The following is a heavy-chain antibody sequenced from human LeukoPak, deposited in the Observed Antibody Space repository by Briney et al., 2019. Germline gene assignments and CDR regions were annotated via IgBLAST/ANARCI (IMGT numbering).Heavy chain of an antibody. CDR3: ASLDGYNQFDP. CDR1: GGSIRSSYYY. V-gene: IGHV4-39*01. D-gene: IGHD5-24*01. J-gene: IGHJ5*02. Sequence: SETLSLTCTVSGGSIRSSYYYWGWIRQPPGKGLEWIGSIYYSGSTYYNPSLKSRVTISVDTSKNQFSLKLSSVTAADTAVYYCASLDGYNQFDPWGQGTLVTVSS. CDR2: IYYSGST.